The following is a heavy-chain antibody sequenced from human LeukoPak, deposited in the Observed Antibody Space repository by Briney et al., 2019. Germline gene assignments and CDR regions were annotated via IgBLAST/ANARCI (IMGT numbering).Heavy chain of an antibody. CDR3: ARDLPRGNWEY. V-gene: IGHV3-53*01. D-gene: IGHD7-27*01. CDR2: IYSVGST. CDR1: GFNVSRNY. Sequence: GGSLRLSCAASGFNVSRNYMSWVRQAPGKGLEWVSVIYSVGSTYYADYVKGRFIISRDNSKTTVYLQMNRLTAEDTAVYYCARDLPRGNWEYWGQGTLVSVSS. J-gene: IGHJ4*02.